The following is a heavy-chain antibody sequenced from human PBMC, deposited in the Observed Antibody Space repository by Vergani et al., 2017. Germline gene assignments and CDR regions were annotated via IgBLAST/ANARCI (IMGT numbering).Heavy chain of an antibody. J-gene: IGHJ6*03. CDR2: VIPFFGTA. V-gene: IGHV1-69*01. D-gene: IGHD6-13*01. Sequence: QVQLVQSGAEVKKPGSSVKVSCKAPGGTFSSYAISWVRQAPGQGLEWMGGVIPFFGTANYVQKFQDRVTITADESTSTAYLELSSLRSEDTAVYYCARDRGAAAGTHYNYSYKDVWDRGTTVTVSS. CDR3: ARDRGAAAGTHYNYSYKDV. CDR1: GGTFSSYA.